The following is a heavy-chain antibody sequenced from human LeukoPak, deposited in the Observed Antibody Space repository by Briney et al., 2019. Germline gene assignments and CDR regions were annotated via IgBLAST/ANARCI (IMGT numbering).Heavy chain of an antibody. V-gene: IGHV4-39*07. CDR1: GGSISSSSYY. CDR3: ARGNWNDVVGYYFDY. J-gene: IGHJ4*02. Sequence: SETLSLTCTVSGGSISSSSYYWGWIRQPPGKGLEWIGSIYHSGSTYYNPSLKSRVTISVDTSKNQFSLELSSVTAADTAVYYCARGNWNDVVGYYFDYWGQGTLVTVSS. CDR2: IYHSGST. D-gene: IGHD1-1*01.